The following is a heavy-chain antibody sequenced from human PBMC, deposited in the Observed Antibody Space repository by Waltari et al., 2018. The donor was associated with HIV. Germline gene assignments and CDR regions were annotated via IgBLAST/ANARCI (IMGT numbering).Heavy chain of an antibody. J-gene: IGHJ6*02. CDR2: IIPIFGTP. CDR3: ARYNHYGSGSYQPVGDYYYGMDV. CDR1: GGTFSSYA. D-gene: IGHD3-10*01. V-gene: IGHV1-69*01. Sequence: VQSQVQLVQSGAEVKVSCKASGGTFSSYAISWVRQAPGQGLEWMGGIIPIFGTPNYAPKVQGRVTVTADASTSTAYMDLSSLRSEDTAVYYCARYNHYGSGSYQPVGDYYYGMDVWGQGTTVTVSS.